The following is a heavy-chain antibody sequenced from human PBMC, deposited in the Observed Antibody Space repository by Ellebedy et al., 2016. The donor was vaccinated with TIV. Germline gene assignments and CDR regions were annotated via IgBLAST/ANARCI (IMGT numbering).Heavy chain of an antibody. D-gene: IGHD4-11*01. CDR1: GFTFDDYA. CDR2: ITWNSAGK. CDR3: AKDVGRLQYHYYAMDV. Sequence: GGSLRLXXAASGFTFDDYAMHWVRQVPGKGLEWVSGITWNSAGKVYADSVKGRFTISRDNAKNSLNLEMNSLRAEDTALYYCAKDVGRLQYHYYAMDVWGQGTTVTVSS. V-gene: IGHV3-9*01. J-gene: IGHJ6*02.